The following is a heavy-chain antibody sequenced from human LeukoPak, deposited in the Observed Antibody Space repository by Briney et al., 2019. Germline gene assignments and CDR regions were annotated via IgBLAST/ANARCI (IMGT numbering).Heavy chain of an antibody. J-gene: IGHJ4*02. Sequence: GGSLRLSCAASGFTFSSYAMSWVRQAPGQGLEWVSAISGSGGSTYYADSVKGRLTISRDNSKNTLYLQMNSLRAEDTAGYDCAKVFRITMVVVVRGNYFDYWGQGTLVTVSS. CDR2: ISGSGGST. V-gene: IGHV3-23*01. D-gene: IGHD3-22*01. CDR3: AKVFRITMVVVVRGNYFDY. CDR1: GFTFSSYA.